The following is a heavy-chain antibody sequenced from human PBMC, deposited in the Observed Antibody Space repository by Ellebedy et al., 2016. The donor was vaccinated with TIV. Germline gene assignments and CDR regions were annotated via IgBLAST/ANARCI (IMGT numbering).Heavy chain of an antibody. CDR3: AKRGPYDSSGYPPDS. CDR1: GLTVSRSY. Sequence: GESLKISXAASGLTVSRSYMSWVRQAPGKGLEWVSVIYSGGTTYYTGSVKGRFTISRDNSKNTLYLQMNSLRAEDTAVYFCAKRGPYDSSGYPPDSWGQGTLVTVSS. CDR2: IYSGGTT. V-gene: IGHV3-53*01. D-gene: IGHD3-22*01. J-gene: IGHJ4*02.